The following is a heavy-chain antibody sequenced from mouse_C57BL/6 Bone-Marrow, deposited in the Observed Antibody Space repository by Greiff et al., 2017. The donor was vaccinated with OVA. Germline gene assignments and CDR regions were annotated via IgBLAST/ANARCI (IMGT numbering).Heavy chain of an antibody. CDR3: ARELAY. J-gene: IGHJ3*01. CDR2: IHPNSGST. Sequence: QVQLKQPGAELVKPGASVKLSCKASGYTFTSYWMHWVKQRPGQGLEWIGMIHPNSGSTNYNEKFKSKATLTVDQSSSTAYMQLSSLTSEDSAVYYCARELAYWGQGTLVTVSA. CDR1: GYTFTSYW. V-gene: IGHV1-64*01.